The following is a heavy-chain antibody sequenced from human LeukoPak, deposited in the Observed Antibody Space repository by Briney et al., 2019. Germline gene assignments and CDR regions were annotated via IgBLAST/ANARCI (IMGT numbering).Heavy chain of an antibody. V-gene: IGHV4-39*01. J-gene: IGHJ3*02. CDR3: ARRKTGGSGDFDI. Sequence: SETLSLTCTVSGGSISSSSYYWGWIRQPPGKGLEWIGSIYYSGSTYYNPSLKSRVTISVDTSKNQFSLKLSSVTAADTAVYYCARRKTGGSGDFDIWGQGTMVTVSS. CDR2: IYYSGST. CDR1: GGSISSSSYY. D-gene: IGHD2-15*01.